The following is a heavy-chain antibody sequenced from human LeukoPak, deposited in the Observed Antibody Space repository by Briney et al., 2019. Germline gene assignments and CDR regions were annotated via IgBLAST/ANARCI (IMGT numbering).Heavy chain of an antibody. CDR1: GFTVSNSY. J-gene: IGHJ4*02. CDR2: IYSDGGT. Sequence: GGSLKLSCVASGFTVSNSYMSWVRQAPGKGLEWVSVIYSDGGTFYSDSVKGRFTISRDYSKSTLYLQMNSLRADDTAVYYCARDSNGPAFWGQGTLVTVSS. CDR3: ARDSNGPAF. D-gene: IGHD6-19*01. V-gene: IGHV3-53*01.